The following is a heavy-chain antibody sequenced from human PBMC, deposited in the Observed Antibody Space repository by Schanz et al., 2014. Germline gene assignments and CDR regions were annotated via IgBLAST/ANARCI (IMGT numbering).Heavy chain of an antibody. CDR1: GFTFSEVY. V-gene: IGHV3-15*04. J-gene: IGHJ6*02. CDR3: TTGGRRGYSHYFYGMDV. Sequence: EARLVESGGGLVEPGGSLRLSCSGSGFTFSEVYMSWVRQAPGKGLEWVGRIENNANGATTDYAAPVKGRFTVSRDDSRNTFYLQMNTLRTDDTAVYYCTTGGRRGYSHYFYGMDVWGQGTTVTVSS. CDR2: IENNANGATT. D-gene: IGHD5-18*01.